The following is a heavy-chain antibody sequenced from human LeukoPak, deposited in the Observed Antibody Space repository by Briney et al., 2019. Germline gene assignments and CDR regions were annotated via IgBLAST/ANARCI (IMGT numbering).Heavy chain of an antibody. J-gene: IGHJ4*02. CDR1: GGSISSYY. Sequence: PSETLSLTCTVSGGSISSYYWSWIRQPPGKGLEWIGYIYYSGSTNYNPSLKSRVTISVDTSKNQFSLKLSSVTAADTAVYYCARGYYYDSSGSPFDYWGQGTLVTVSS. CDR3: ARGYYYDSSGSPFDY. V-gene: IGHV4-59*08. D-gene: IGHD3-22*01. CDR2: IYYSGST.